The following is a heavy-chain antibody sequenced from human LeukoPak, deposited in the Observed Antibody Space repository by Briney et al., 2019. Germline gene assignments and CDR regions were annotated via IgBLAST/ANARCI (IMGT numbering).Heavy chain of an antibody. CDR3: ARGGECGSCDGFDM. V-gene: IGHV4-34*01. Sequence: AEPLSLTCAVNGGSFSGYYWIWIRQPPGKGLEWIGEINHSGSTTYNPSLKSRVTISVDKSKSQFSLKLSSVTAADAAVYYCARGGECGSCDGFDMWGQGIMVAVSS. CDR2: INHSGST. J-gene: IGHJ3*02. D-gene: IGHD2-15*01. CDR1: GGSFSGYY.